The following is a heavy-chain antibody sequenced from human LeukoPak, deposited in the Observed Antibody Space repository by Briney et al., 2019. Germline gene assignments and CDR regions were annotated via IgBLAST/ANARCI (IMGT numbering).Heavy chain of an antibody. D-gene: IGHD6-6*01. CDR3: ARGVYAFDV. Sequence: GGSLRLSCAASGFTFSGYWMTWVRQAPGTGLEWVTYMNEGGSEIYYLDSVKGRFTISRDNGKNSLYLQMNSLRVEDTAVYYCARGVYAFDVWGQGTTVTVSS. J-gene: IGHJ3*01. V-gene: IGHV3-7*01. CDR1: GFTFSGYW. CDR2: MNEGGSEI.